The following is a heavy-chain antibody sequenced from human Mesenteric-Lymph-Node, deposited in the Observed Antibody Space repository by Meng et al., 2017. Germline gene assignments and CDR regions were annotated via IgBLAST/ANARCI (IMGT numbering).Heavy chain of an antibody. CDR3: ARGYCSGGSCYPVDY. D-gene: IGHD2-15*01. CDR2: ISYDGSNP. CDR1: GLTFSSFA. Sequence: GGSLRPSCAASGLTFSSFAGHWVRQAPGKGLEWVAVISYDGSNPYYAYSVKGRFIIARDNYKNTLYLQMNSLKADDTAVYYCARGYCSGGSCYPVDYWGQGTLVTVSS. V-gene: IGHV3-30*04. J-gene: IGHJ4*02.